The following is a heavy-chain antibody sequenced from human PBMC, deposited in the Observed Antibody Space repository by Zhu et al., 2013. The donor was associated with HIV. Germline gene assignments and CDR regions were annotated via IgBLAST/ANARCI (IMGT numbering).Heavy chain of an antibody. CDR1: GYTLTEIS. J-gene: IGHJ4*02. V-gene: IGHV1-69*10. D-gene: IGHD7-27*01. CDR3: ARDATTNWGSGAFDY. Sequence: QVQLVQSGPDVKKPGASVRVSCKVSGYTLTEISIHWVRQAPGQGPEWMGGIIPIFGIANYAQKFQGRVTMTRDTSTSTVYMELSSLRSEDTAVYYCARDATTNWGSGAFDYWGQGTLVTVSS. CDR2: IIPIFGIA.